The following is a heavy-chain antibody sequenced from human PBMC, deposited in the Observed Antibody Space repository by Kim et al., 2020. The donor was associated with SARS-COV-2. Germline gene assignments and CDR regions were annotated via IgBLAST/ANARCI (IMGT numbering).Heavy chain of an antibody. J-gene: IGHJ4*02. V-gene: IGHV3-23*01. CDR2: ISGSGGST. D-gene: IGHD2-21*02. CDR3: AKEFSHIVVVTEIH. CDR1: GFTFSSYA. Sequence: GGSLRLSCAASGFTFSSYAMSWVRQAPGKGLELVSAISGSGGSTYYADSVKGRFTISRDNSKNTLYLQMNSLRAEDTAVYYCAKEFSHIVVVTEIHWGQGTLVTVSS.